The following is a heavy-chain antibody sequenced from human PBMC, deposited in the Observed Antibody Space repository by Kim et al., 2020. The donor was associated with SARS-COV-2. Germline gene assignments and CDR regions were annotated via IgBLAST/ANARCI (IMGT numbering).Heavy chain of an antibody. CDR1: GYTFTSYA. CDR2: INPNTGNP. CDR3: ASPLEGYCSSTSCWHFQH. D-gene: IGHD2-2*01. J-gene: IGHJ1*01. V-gene: IGHV7-4-1*02. Sequence: ASVKVSCKASGYTFTSYAMNWVRQAPGQGLEWMGWINPNTGNPTYAQGFTGRFVFSLDTSVSTAYLQISSLKAEDTAVYYCASPLEGYCSSTSCWHFQHWGQGTLVTVSS.